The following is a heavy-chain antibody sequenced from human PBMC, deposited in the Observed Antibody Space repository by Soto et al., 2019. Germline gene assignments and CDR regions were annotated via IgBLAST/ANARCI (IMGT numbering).Heavy chain of an antibody. J-gene: IGHJ6*02. CDR3: ARAGVAPFYYYGMDV. D-gene: IGHD5-12*01. V-gene: IGHV1-18*01. CDR2: ISTYNGDT. Sequence: GASVKVSCKASGYTFTRSGISWVRQAPGQGLEWMGWISTYNGDTNYAQTFQGRVTMTTDTSTSTVHMEVRSLRSDDTAVYYCARAGVAPFYYYGMDVWGQGTPVTVSS. CDR1: GYTFTRSG.